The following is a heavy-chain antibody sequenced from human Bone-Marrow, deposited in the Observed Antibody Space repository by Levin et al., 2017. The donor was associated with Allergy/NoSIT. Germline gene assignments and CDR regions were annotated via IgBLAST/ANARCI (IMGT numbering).Heavy chain of an antibody. CDR1: GFTFDDYG. Sequence: TGGSLRLSCAASGFTFDDYGMSWVRQAPGKGLEWVSGINWNGGSTGYADSVKGRFTISRDNAKNSLYLQMNSLRAEDTALYYCARVVPKSGSHRIGYYFDYWGQGTLVTVSS. V-gene: IGHV3-20*04. D-gene: IGHD1-26*01. J-gene: IGHJ4*02. CDR2: INWNGGST. CDR3: ARVVPKSGSHRIGYYFDY.